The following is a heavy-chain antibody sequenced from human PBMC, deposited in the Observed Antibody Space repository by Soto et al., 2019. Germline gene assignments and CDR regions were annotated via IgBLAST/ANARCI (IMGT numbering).Heavy chain of an antibody. J-gene: IGHJ4*02. CDR1: GFTFNNYG. Sequence: QVQVVESGGGVVQPGTSLRLSCAASGFTFNNYGMHWVRQAPGKGLEWVAVSWYDASPKYYADSVKGRVTISRDNSKNTLYLQMSSLRGEDTAVYYCARDKPFGGTIDSSFDSWGRGTLVAVSS. CDR3: ARDKPFGGTIDSSFDS. V-gene: IGHV3-33*01. D-gene: IGHD3-16*01. CDR2: SWYDASPK.